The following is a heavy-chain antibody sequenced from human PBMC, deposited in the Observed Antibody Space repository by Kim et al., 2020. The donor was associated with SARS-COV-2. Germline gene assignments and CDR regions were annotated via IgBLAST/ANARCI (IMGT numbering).Heavy chain of an antibody. D-gene: IGHD6-19*01. Sequence: GGFLRLSCAASGFTFDDYAMHWVRQAPGKGLEWVSGISWNSGSIGYADSVKGRFTISRDNAKNSLYLQMNSLRAEDTALYYCAKDRSAAGTGGFDYWGQGTLVTVSS. CDR3: AKDRSAAGTGGFDY. CDR1: GFTFDDYA. CDR2: ISWNSGSI. J-gene: IGHJ4*02. V-gene: IGHV3-9*01.